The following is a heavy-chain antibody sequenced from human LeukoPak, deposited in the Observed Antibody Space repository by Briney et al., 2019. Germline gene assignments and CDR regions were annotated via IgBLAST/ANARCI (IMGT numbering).Heavy chain of an antibody. CDR3: ARWKSLKGTFDY. CDR1: GFTFSNYA. Sequence: GGSLRPSCEASGFTFSNYAMNWVRQAPGKGLEWVAVISYDGNKKYYADSVEGRFTISRDNSKNTLYLQMNSLRAEDTAVYYCARWKSLKGTFDYWGQGTLVTVSS. V-gene: IGHV3-30*04. CDR2: ISYDGNKK. J-gene: IGHJ4*02. D-gene: IGHD1-7*01.